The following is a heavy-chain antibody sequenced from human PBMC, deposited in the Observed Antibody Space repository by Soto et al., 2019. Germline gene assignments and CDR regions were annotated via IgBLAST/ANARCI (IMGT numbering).Heavy chain of an antibody. CDR1: GFSFSSYA. V-gene: IGHV3-23*01. D-gene: IGHD3-10*01. CDR2: ISGAGDRT. Sequence: GGSLRLSCAASGFSFSSYAMTWVRQAPGKGLEWVSMISGAGDRTYYADSVKGRFTISRDNSKNTLYLQMNSLRAEDTAVYHCAKATRGPLSSRRSDAIHLDSWGQGTLVTVSS. CDR3: AKATRGPLSSRRSDAIHLDS. J-gene: IGHJ4*02.